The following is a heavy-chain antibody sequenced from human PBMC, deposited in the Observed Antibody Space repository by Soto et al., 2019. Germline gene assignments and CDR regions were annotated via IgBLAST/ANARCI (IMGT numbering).Heavy chain of an antibody. J-gene: IGHJ6*02. CDR3: AGGPHPKTLRYCSGGSCYQQTSYYYYYYGMDV. CDR1: GGSFSCYY. D-gene: IGHD2-15*01. Sequence: TSETLSLTCAVYGGSFSCYYWRWVRQPPGKGLEWVGEMNHSGSTNYNPSLKSRVTISVDTSKNQFSLKLSSVTAADTAVYYCAGGPHPKTLRYCSGGSCYQQTSYYYYYYGMDVWGQGTTVTVSS. V-gene: IGHV4-34*01. CDR2: MNHSGST.